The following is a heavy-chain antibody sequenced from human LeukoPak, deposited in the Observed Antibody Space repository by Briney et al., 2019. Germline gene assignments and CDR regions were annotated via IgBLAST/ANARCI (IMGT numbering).Heavy chain of an antibody. CDR3: ARGPSVLGAIDN. CDR2: INNDGSIT. J-gene: IGHJ4*02. Sequence: TGGSLRLSCAASGFTFSRYWMHWVRQAPGKELVWVSRINNDGSITNSADSVKGRFTISRDNAKDVLYLQMDSLRVEDTAIYYCARGPSVLGAIDNWGQGTLVAVSS. V-gene: IGHV3-74*01. D-gene: IGHD3-10*01. CDR1: GFTFSRYW.